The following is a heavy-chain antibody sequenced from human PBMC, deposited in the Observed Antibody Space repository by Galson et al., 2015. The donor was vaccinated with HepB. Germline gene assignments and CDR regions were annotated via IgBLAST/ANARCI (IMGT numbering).Heavy chain of an antibody. CDR1: GDSISRCF. CDR3: ASAMPSTMSAYDY. V-gene: IGHV4-59*01. Sequence: ETLSLTCTISGDSISRCFCSWIRQAPGKTLEWIGYIYYTGITTYSPSLKSRVTKSVDTSKNQFSLKLRSVTAADTAVYYCASAMPSTMSAYDYWGQGTLVSVSS. J-gene: IGHJ4*02. CDR2: IYYTGIT. D-gene: IGHD3-10*02.